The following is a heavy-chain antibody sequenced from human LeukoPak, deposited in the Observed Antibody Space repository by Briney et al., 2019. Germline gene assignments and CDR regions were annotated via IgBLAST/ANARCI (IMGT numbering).Heavy chain of an antibody. CDR2: INSDGSST. V-gene: IGHV3-74*01. J-gene: IGHJ6*04. D-gene: IGHD2-2*02. CDR1: GFTFSSYW. CDR3: ARDSFSIVVVPAAIDYYYGMDV. Sequence: GGSLRLSCAASGFTFSSYWMHWVRQAPGKGLVWVSRINSDGSSTSYADSVKGRFTISRDNAKNTLYLQMNSLRAEDTAAYYCARDSFSIVVVPAAIDYYYGMDVWGKGTTVTVSS.